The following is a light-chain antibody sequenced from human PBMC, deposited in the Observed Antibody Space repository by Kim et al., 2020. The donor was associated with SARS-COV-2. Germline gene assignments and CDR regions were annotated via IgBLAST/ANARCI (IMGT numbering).Light chain of an antibody. Sequence: PSSISCRSSQRLVYNDGNTYLSWFQQRPGQSPRRLIYKVSNRDSGVPDRCSGSGSGTDFTLEISRVEAEDVGLYFCMQGTHRPPNRFGQGTKLEI. J-gene: IGKJ2*03. V-gene: IGKV2-30*01. CDR2: KVS. CDR1: QRLVYNDGNTY. CDR3: MQGTHRPPNR.